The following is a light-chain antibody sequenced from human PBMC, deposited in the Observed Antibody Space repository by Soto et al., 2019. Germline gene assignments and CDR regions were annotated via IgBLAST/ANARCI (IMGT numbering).Light chain of an antibody. CDR3: SSYTDFTTWV. CDR2: EVS. CDR1: RSDVGDYNS. J-gene: IGLJ3*02. Sequence: QSALTQPASVSGTPGQSITISCTGSRSDVGDYNSVSWYQQHPGKAPKVIIYEVSDRPSGVSDRFSGSKSGNTASLTISGLQADDEADSYCSSYTDFTTWVFGGGTKVTVL. V-gene: IGLV2-14*01.